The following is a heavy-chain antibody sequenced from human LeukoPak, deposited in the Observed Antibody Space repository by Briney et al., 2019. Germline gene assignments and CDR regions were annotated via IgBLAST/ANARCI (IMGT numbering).Heavy chain of an antibody. CDR3: ARLNWFDP. J-gene: IGHJ5*02. CDR1: GGSISSSSYY. CDR2: IYYSGST. Sequence: SETLSLTCTVSGGSISSSSYYWGWIRQPPGKGLEWIGSIYYSGSTYYNPSLKSRVTISVDTSKNQFSLKLSSVTAADTAVYYCARLNWFDPWGHGTLVTVSS. V-gene: IGHV4-39*01.